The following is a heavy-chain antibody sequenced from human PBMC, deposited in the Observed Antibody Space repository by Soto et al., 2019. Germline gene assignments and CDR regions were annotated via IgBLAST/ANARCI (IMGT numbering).Heavy chain of an antibody. CDR3: AIQRSGVGY. D-gene: IGHD2-15*01. J-gene: IGHJ4*02. Sequence: QVHLVQSGAEVKKPGASVKVSCKASGYSFTGNSIHWVRQAPGQGLEWMGWIPPSNGGTNYAQKFQGWVTMTRDTSTSTADMDLSRLTSDDTADYYCAIQRSGVGYGGQGTLVTVSA. V-gene: IGHV1-2*04. CDR1: GYSFTGNS. CDR2: IPPSNGGT.